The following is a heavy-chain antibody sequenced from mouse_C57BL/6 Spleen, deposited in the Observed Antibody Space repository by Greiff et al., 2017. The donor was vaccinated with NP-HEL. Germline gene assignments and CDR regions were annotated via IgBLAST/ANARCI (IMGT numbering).Heavy chain of an antibody. D-gene: IGHD2-1*01. CDR2: IDPSDSYT. CDR1: GYTFTSYW. Sequence: VKLQQPGAELVRPGTSVKLSCKASGYTFTSYWMHWVKQRPGQGLEWIGVIDPSDSYTNYNQKFKGKATLTVDTSSSTAYMQLSSLTSEDSAVYYCARSGYGNYEGYFDVWGTGTTVTVS. CDR3: ARSGYGNYEGYFDV. J-gene: IGHJ1*03. V-gene: IGHV1-59*01.